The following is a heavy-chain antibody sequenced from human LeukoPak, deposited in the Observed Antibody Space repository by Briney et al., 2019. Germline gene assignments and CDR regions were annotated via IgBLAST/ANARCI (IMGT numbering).Heavy chain of an antibody. CDR2: ISSGGTYE. Sequence: GKSLRLSCAASGFTFSNYAMHWVRQAPGKGLEWVSLISSGGTYEFYADSVKGRFTISRDNSKNTLYLQLNSLRAEDTAVYYCARDSTYYYDSGSSGPHYFDNWGQGTLVTVSS. CDR3: ARDSTYYYDSGSSGPHYFDN. D-gene: IGHD3-10*01. CDR1: GFTFSNYA. J-gene: IGHJ4*02. V-gene: IGHV3-30*01.